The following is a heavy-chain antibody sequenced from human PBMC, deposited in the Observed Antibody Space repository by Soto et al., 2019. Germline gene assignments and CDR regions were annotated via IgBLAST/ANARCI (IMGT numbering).Heavy chain of an antibody. CDR2: IYYTGST. D-gene: IGHD5-18*01. CDR3: ARVGGNTAMAN. J-gene: IGHJ4*02. Sequence: SETLSLTCAVSGGSLNNGGYSWGWVRRPPGKGLEYIASIYYTGSTYYNPSLKSRVTISVDRSKNQFSLNLNSVTAADTAVYYCARVGGNTAMANWGQGTLVTVSS. V-gene: IGHV4-30-2*01. CDR1: GGSLNNGGYS.